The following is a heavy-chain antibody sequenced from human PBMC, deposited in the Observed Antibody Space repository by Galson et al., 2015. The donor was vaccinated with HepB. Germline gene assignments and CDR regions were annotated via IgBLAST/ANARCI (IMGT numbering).Heavy chain of an antibody. D-gene: IGHD6-13*01. CDR3: AKDMFRELVIVRGYYYGMDV. J-gene: IGHJ6*02. Sequence: SLRLSCAASGFTFDDYAMHWVRQAPGKGLEWVSGISWNSGSIGYADSVKGRFTISRDNAKNSLYLQMNSLRAEDTALYYCAKDMFRELVIVRGYYYGMDVWGQGTTVTASS. V-gene: IGHV3-9*01. CDR2: ISWNSGSI. CDR1: GFTFDDYA.